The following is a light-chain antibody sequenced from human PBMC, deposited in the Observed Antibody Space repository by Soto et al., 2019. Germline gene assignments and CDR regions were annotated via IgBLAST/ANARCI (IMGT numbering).Light chain of an antibody. J-gene: IGLJ1*01. CDR3: SSKGCGHISHFV. CDR2: EVT. V-gene: IGLV2-8*01. Sequence: QSALTQPPSASGSPGQSVTISCTGTSNDIGAYDFVSWYQQHSGKAPKLIISEVTKRPSGVPDRFSGSKSGNTASLTVSGLQAEDEADYYCSSKGCGHISHFVFGTGTKLTVL. CDR1: SNDIGAYDF.